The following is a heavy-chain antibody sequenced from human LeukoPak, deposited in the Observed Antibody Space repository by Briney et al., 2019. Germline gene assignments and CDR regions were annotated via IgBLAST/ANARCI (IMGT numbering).Heavy chain of an antibody. CDR3: ATPYYDFWSGYARASPFDY. CDR2: IIPIFGTA. D-gene: IGHD3-3*01. V-gene: IGHV1-69*13. J-gene: IGHJ4*02. Sequence: SVKVSCKASGGTFSSYAISWVRQAPGQGLEWMGGIIPIFGTANYAQKFQGRVTITADESTSTAYMELSSLRSEDTAVYYCATPYYDFWSGYARASPFDYWGQGTLVTVSS. CDR1: GGTFSSYA.